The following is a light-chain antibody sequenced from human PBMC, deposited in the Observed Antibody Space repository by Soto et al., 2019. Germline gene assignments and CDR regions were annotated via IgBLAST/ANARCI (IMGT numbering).Light chain of an antibody. V-gene: IGLV2-14*01. CDR3: TSYTSDNRSYV. CDR1: SNDVANNKF. J-gene: IGLJ1*01. CDR2: EVS. Sequence: QSVLTQPASVSESPGQSITISCTGTSNDVANNKFVSWYRQSPGKGPKLLIYEVSNRPSGVSNRFSGSKSANTASLTISGLQADDEAHYYCTSYTSDNRSYVFGTGTKVTVL.